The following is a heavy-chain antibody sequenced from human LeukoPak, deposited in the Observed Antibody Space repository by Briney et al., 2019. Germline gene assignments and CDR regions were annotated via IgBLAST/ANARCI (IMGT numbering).Heavy chain of an antibody. Sequence: GGSLRLSCAASGFTFRSYEMNWVRQAPGKGLEWVSYISSSGSTIYYADSVKGRFTISRDNAKNALYLQMNSLRVEVTALYYCARKTQAALSDYWGQGTLVTVSS. CDR3: ARKTQAALSDY. D-gene: IGHD2-15*01. J-gene: IGHJ4*02. CDR2: ISSSGSTI. V-gene: IGHV3-48*03. CDR1: GFTFRSYE.